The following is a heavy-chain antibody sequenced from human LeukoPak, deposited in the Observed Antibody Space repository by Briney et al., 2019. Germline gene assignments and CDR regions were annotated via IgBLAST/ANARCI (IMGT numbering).Heavy chain of an antibody. Sequence: GGSLRLSCAVSGFTFSSYWMNWVRQAPGKGLEWVASIRRDGGEKSYVDSVKGRFTISRDNTKNSLYLQMNSLRAEDTAVYYCARDGTAAGLYFDLWGQGTLVTVSS. J-gene: IGHJ4*01. V-gene: IGHV3-7*01. D-gene: IGHD6-13*01. CDR2: IRRDGGEK. CDR3: ARDGTAAGLYFDL. CDR1: GFTFSSYW.